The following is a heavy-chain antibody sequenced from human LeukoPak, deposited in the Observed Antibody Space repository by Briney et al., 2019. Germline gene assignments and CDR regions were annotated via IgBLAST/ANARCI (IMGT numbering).Heavy chain of an antibody. D-gene: IGHD7-27*01. CDR1: GYTFTSYG. V-gene: IGHV1-18*01. Sequence: GASVKVSCKASGYTFTSYGITWVRLAPGQGLEWMGWLSAYNGNTKYAQKLQGRVTMTTDTSTSTAYMELRSLRSDDTAVYYCARIARTGNSFDYFDYWGQGTLVTVSS. CDR2: LSAYNGNT. CDR3: ARIARTGNSFDYFDY. J-gene: IGHJ4*02.